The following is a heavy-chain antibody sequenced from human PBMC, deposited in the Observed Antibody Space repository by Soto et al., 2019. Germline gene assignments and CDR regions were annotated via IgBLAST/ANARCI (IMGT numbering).Heavy chain of an antibody. CDR3: ARERSSPNYYYYGTDV. D-gene: IGHD6-6*01. CDR2: IIPLLNTP. CDR1: GGTFSSYA. V-gene: IGHV1-69*01. J-gene: IGHJ6*02. Sequence: QVQLVQSGAEVKKPGSSVKVSCRASGGTFSSYAVSWVRQAPGQGLEWMGVIIPLLNTPKYVQKFQGRVTITADASATTAYMELSSLRSEDTAVYYSARERSSPNYYYYGTDVWGQGTTVTVSS.